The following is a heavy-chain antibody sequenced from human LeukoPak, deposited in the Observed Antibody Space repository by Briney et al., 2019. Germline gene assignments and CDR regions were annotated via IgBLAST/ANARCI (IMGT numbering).Heavy chain of an antibody. CDR1: GYTFTSYG. CDR3: ARGITMIVVVNTYYFDY. Sequence: ASVKVSCKASGYTFTSYGISWVRQAPGQGLEWMGWINPNSGGTNYAQKFQGRVTMTRDTSISTAYMELSRLRSDDTAVYYCARGITMIVVVNTYYFDYWGQGTLVTVSS. D-gene: IGHD3-22*01. J-gene: IGHJ4*02. CDR2: INPNSGGT. V-gene: IGHV1-2*02.